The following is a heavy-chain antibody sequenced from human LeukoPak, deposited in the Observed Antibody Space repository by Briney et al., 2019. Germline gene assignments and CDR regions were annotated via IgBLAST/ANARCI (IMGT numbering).Heavy chain of an antibody. CDR3: ARASASCGGGCFGFYFFDL. J-gene: IGHJ2*01. V-gene: IGHV5-51*01. CDR1: GYSFAAFW. Sequence: EESLKISGQGSGYSFAAFWIAWVRQMPGKGLELMGLIYPGDSVVRYSPSFEGQVTISADQSITTAYVQWTSLRACDTALYFCARASASCGGGCFGFYFFDLWGRGTQVTVSS. CDR2: IYPGDSVV. D-gene: IGHD2-21*02.